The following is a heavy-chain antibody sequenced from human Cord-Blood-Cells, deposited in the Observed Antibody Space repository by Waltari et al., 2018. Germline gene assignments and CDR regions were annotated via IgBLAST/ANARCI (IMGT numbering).Heavy chain of an antibody. CDR3: ARGIGYDYKYFQH. V-gene: IGHV4-34*01. J-gene: IGHJ1*01. Sequence: QVQLQQWGAGLLKPSETLSLTCAVYGGSVGGYYWSWIRQPPGKGLEWVGEINHSGSTNYNPSLKSRVTISVDTSKNQFSLKLSSVTAADTAVYYCARGIGYDYKYFQHWGQGTLVTVSS. CDR1: GGSVGGYY. D-gene: IGHD5-12*01. CDR2: INHSGST.